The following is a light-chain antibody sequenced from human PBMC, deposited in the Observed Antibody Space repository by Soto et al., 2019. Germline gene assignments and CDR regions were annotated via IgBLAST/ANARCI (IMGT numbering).Light chain of an antibody. CDR2: DAS. J-gene: IGKJ2*01. CDR1: QSISTW. V-gene: IGKV1-5*01. Sequence: DIQMTQSPSTLSASVGDRVTITCRASQSISTWMAWYQQKPGKSPKLLIFDASTLEGGVPSRFSGSASGTEFTLTISSLQPDDFATYYCQPYDSYPYTFGQGTKVEI. CDR3: QPYDSYPYT.